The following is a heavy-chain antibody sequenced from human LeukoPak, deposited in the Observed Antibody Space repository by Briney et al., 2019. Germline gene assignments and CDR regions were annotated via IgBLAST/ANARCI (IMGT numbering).Heavy chain of an antibody. J-gene: IGHJ3*02. CDR1: GGSFSGYY. V-gene: IGHV4-34*01. Sequence: PSETLSLTCAVCGGSFSGYYWSWIRQPPGKGLEWIGEINHSGSTNYNPSLKSRVTISVDTSKNQFSLKLSSVTAADTAVYYCARREYYGSGSYYNMYAFDIWGQGTMVTVSS. CDR3: ARREYYGSGSYYNMYAFDI. D-gene: IGHD3-10*01. CDR2: INHSGST.